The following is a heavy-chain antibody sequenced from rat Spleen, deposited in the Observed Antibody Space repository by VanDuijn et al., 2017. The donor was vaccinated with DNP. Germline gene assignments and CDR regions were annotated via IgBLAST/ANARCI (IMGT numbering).Heavy chain of an antibody. Sequence: EVQLVESGGGLVQPGRTLKLSCAASGFTFSNHDMAWVRQAPTKGLEWVAFISPSGRTTYYRDSVKGRFTISRDNAKSTLHLQMDSLRSEDTATYYCATHGAYIGLSWFAYWGQGTLVTVSS. CDR3: ATHGAYIGLSWFAY. J-gene: IGHJ3*01. CDR2: ISPSGRTT. D-gene: IGHD1-7*01. CDR1: GFTFSNHD. V-gene: IGHV5-19*01.